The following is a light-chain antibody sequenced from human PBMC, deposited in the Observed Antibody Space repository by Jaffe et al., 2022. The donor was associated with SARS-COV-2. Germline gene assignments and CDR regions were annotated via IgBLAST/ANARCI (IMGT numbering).Light chain of an antibody. J-gene: IGKJ1*01. Sequence: DVQMTQSPSSVSASVGDRVTITCRASQGISTWLAWYQQKPGKAPNLLIYAASDLRSGVSSRFSGSGSGTDFTLTISDFQPEDSATYYCQQANSFPWTFGQGTKVEIK. CDR2: AAS. V-gene: IGKV1-12*01. CDR1: QGISTW. CDR3: QQANSFPWT.